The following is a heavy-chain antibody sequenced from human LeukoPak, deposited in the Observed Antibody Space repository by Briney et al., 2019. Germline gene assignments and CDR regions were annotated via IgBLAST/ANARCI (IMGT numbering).Heavy chain of an antibody. Sequence: GGSLRLSCAASGFSVSSNYMSWVRKAPGKGLEWVSVIYSGGSTYYADSVKGRFTISRDNSKNTLYLQMNTLRAEDTAVYYCARDLGYNYGYVGAFDIWGQGTLVTVSS. V-gene: IGHV3-66*01. D-gene: IGHD5-18*01. J-gene: IGHJ3*02. CDR1: GFSVSSNY. CDR3: ARDLGYNYGYVGAFDI. CDR2: IYSGGST.